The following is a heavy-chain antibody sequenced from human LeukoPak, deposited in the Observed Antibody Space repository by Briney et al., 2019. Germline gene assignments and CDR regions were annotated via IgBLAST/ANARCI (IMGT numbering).Heavy chain of an antibody. CDR1: GGSISSDY. CDR2: IYNSGSN. V-gene: IGHV4-59*08. CDR3: ATRGY. J-gene: IGHJ4*02. D-gene: IGHD3-10*01. Sequence: SETLTLTCTVSGGSISSDYWQWIRQPPGKGLEWIGYIYNSGSNNYNPSLKSRVTISIDTSKNQFSLKLTSVTAADTAVYYCATRGYWGQGTLVTVSS.